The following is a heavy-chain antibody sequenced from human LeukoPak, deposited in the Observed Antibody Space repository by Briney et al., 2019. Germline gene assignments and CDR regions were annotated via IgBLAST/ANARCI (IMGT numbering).Heavy chain of an antibody. CDR3: AKDRLYFGNDFGDY. Sequence: GGSLRLSCVASGFTFRDFSMSWVRQAPGKGLEWVSVVSNGGDHTYYADSVKGRFAISRDNSKNTLYLQMNSLRTEDTAIYYCAKDRLYFGNDFGDYWGQGTLATVSS. CDR1: GFTFRDFS. D-gene: IGHD3-9*01. V-gene: IGHV3-23*01. CDR2: VSNGGDHT. J-gene: IGHJ4*02.